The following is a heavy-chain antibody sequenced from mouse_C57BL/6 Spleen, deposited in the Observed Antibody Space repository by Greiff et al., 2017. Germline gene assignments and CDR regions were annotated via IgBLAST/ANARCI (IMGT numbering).Heavy chain of an antibody. CDR2: INPSSGYT. CDR3: ARTFYGNPYAMDY. J-gene: IGHJ4*01. D-gene: IGHD2-1*01. V-gene: IGHV1-4*01. CDR1: GYTFTSYT. Sequence: QVQLQQSGAELARPGASVKMSCKASGYTFTSYTMHWVKQRPGQGLEWIGYINPSSGYTKYNQKFKGKATLTADKSSSTAYMQLSSLTSEDAAVYYCARTFYGNPYAMDYWGQGTSVTVSS.